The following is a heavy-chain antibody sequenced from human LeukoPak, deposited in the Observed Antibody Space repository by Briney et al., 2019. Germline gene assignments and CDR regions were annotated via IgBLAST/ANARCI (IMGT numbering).Heavy chain of an antibody. D-gene: IGHD3-16*01. CDR1: GFTFDDYT. V-gene: IGHV3-43*01. CDR2: ISWDGGST. Sequence: PGGSLRLSCAASGFTFDDYTMHWVRQAPGKGLEWVSLISWDGGSTYYADSVKGRFTISRDNSKNSLYLQMNRLRTEDTALYYCAKGDLAGGDGAVGYYYYMDVWGKGTTVTVSS. CDR3: AKGDLAGGDGAVGYYYYMDV. J-gene: IGHJ6*03.